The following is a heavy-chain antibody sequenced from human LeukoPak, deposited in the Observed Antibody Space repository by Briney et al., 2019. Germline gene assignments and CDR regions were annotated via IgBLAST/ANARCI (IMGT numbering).Heavy chain of an antibody. J-gene: IGHJ4*02. CDR3: ARGGSYSFDY. D-gene: IGHD1-26*01. Sequence: SQALSLTCAISGDSVSSNSAACNWIRQSPSRGLEWLGRTYHRSKWYNDYALSVKSRISVNPDTPKNQFSLQLNSVTPEDTAVYYCARGGSYSFDYWGQGTLVTVSS. CDR1: GDSVSSNSAA. V-gene: IGHV6-1*01. CDR2: TYHRSKWYN.